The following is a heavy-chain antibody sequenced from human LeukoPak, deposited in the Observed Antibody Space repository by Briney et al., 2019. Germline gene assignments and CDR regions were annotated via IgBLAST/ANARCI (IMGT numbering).Heavy chain of an antibody. V-gene: IGHV3-23*01. D-gene: IGHD3-16*02. CDR3: AKSRFGGVIVRFDY. CDR1: GFTFSSYS. Sequence: GGSLRLSCAASGFTFSSYSMNWVRQAPGKGLEWVSAISGSGGSTYYADSVKGRFTISRDNSKNTLYLQMNSLRAEDTAVYYCAKSRFGGVIVRFDYWGQGTLVTVSS. J-gene: IGHJ4*02. CDR2: ISGSGGST.